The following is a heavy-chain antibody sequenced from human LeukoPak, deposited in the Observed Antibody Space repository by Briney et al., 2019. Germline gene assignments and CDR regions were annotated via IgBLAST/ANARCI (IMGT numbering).Heavy chain of an antibody. Sequence: PGGSLRLSCAASGFTFSTYFMHWVRQAPGKGLVWVSRINSDGSTTSLADSVKGRITISRDNAKNTLYLQMDSLRAEDTAVYFCARGVHYGSDYWGQGTLVTVSS. J-gene: IGHJ4*02. CDR2: INSDGSTT. CDR1: GFTFSTYF. CDR3: ARGVHYGSDY. D-gene: IGHD4-17*01. V-gene: IGHV3-74*01.